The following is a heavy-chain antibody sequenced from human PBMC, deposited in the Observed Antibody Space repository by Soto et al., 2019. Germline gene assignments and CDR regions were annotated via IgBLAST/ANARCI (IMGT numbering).Heavy chain of an antibody. J-gene: IGHJ5*02. CDR2: IIPIFGTA. D-gene: IGHD3-3*01. V-gene: IGHV1-69*13. Sequence: SVKVSCKASGGTFSSYAISWVRQAPGQGLEWMGGIIPIFGTANYAQKFQGRVTITADESTSTAYMELSSLRSEDTAVYYCVRLSITIFGVVIYNWFDPWGQGTLVTVSS. CDR3: VRLSITIFGVVIYNWFDP. CDR1: GGTFSSYA.